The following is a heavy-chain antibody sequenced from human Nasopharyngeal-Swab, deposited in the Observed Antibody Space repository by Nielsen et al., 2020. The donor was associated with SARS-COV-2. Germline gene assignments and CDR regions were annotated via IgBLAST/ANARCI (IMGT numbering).Heavy chain of an antibody. CDR2: INAGNGNT. Sequence: ASVKVSCKASGYTFTSYAMHWVRQAPGQRLEWMGWINAGNGNTKYSQKLQGRVTMTTDTSTSTAYMELRSLRSDDTAVYYCARASIAAAGTGGDPWGQGTLVTVPS. J-gene: IGHJ5*02. V-gene: IGHV1-3*01. CDR3: ARASIAAAGTGGDP. D-gene: IGHD6-13*01. CDR1: GYTFTSYA.